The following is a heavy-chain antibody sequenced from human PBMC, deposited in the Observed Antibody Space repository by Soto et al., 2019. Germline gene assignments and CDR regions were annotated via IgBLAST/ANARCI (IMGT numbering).Heavy chain of an antibody. Sequence: SETLSLTCTVSGGSISSGGYYWSWIRQHPGKGLEWIGYIYYSGSTYYNPSLKSRVTISVDTSKNQFSLKLSSVTPEDTAVYYCTGITWFRGMDVWGQGTPVTVSS. D-gene: IGHD3-10*01. CDR2: IYYSGST. V-gene: IGHV4-31*03. CDR3: TGITWFRGMDV. J-gene: IGHJ6*02. CDR1: GGSISSGGYY.